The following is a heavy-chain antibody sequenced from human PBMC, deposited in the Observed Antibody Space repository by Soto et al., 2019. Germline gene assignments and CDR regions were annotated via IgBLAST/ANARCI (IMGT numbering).Heavy chain of an antibody. J-gene: IGHJ4*02. Sequence: GASVKVSCKASGYTFTSYYMHWVRQDPGQGLEWMGIINPSGGSTSYAQKFQGRVTMTRDTSTSTVYMELSSLRSEDTAVYYCARDPRPDSGSYYGYHYFDYWGQGTLVTVSS. CDR2: INPSGGST. CDR3: ARDPRPDSGSYYGYHYFDY. V-gene: IGHV1-46*01. D-gene: IGHD1-26*01. CDR1: GYTFTSYY.